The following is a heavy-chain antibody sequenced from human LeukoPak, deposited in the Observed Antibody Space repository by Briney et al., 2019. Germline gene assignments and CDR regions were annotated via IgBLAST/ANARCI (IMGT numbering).Heavy chain of an antibody. D-gene: IGHD4-11*01. Sequence: GGSLRLSCAASGFTFSSYGMHWVRQAPGKGLEWVAVIWYDGSNKYYADSVKGRFTISRDNSKNTLYLQMNSLRAEDTAVYYCARDPDTYSNYVGWFDPWGQGTLVTVSS. V-gene: IGHV3-33*01. CDR2: IWYDGSNK. J-gene: IGHJ5*02. CDR3: ARDPDTYSNYVGWFDP. CDR1: GFTFSSYG.